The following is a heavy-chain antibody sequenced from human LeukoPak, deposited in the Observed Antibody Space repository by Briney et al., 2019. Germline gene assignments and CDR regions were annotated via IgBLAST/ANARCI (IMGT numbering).Heavy chain of an antibody. CDR2: IYHSGST. D-gene: IGHD4-17*01. CDR3: ARDWGIRYGDGRFDY. Sequence: SETLSLTCTVSGGSISSGGYYWSWIRQPPGKGLEWIGYIYHSGSTYYNPSLKSRVTISVDRSKNQFSLKLSSVTAADTAVYYCARDWGIRYGDGRFDYWGQGTLVTVSS. V-gene: IGHV4-30-2*01. CDR1: GGSISSGGYY. J-gene: IGHJ4*02.